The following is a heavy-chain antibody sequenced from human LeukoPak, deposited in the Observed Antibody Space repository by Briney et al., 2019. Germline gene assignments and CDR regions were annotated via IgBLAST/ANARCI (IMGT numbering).Heavy chain of an antibody. Sequence: ASVKVSCKASGYTFTGYYMHWVRQAPGQGLEWMGWTNPNSGGTNYAQKFQGRVTMTRGTSISTAYMELSRLRSDDTAVYYCARADGYYDILTGYYIVAEYFQHWGQGTLVTVSS. CDR2: TNPNSGGT. CDR3: ARADGYYDILTGYYIVAEYFQH. V-gene: IGHV1-2*02. D-gene: IGHD3-9*01. J-gene: IGHJ1*01. CDR1: GYTFTGYY.